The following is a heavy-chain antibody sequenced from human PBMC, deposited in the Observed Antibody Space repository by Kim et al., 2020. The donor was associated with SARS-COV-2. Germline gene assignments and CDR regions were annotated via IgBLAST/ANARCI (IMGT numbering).Heavy chain of an antibody. V-gene: IGHV3-21*01. CDR1: GFTFSSYS. D-gene: IGHD3-16*01. CDR3: ARDLIWGCSDGTGEDY. J-gene: IGHJ4*01. Sequence: GGSLRLSCAASGFTFSSYSMNWVRQAPGKGLEWVSSISSSSSYINYADSVKGRFTISRDNAKNSLYLQMNSLRAEDTAVYYCARDLIWGCSDGTGEDYWG. CDR2: ISSSSSYI.